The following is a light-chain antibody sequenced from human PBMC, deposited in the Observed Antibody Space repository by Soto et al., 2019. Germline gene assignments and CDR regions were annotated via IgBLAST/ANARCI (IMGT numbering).Light chain of an antibody. V-gene: IGLV2-14*03. CDR3: NSFTTSSTLV. CDR1: SSDVGAYNY. Sequence: QSALTQPASVSGSPGQSITLSCTGTSSDVGAYNYVSWYQHHPGKAHKLMIYDVSNRPSGVSNRFSGSKSGNTASLTISGLQAEDEADYYCNSFTTSSTLVFGGGTQVTVL. J-gene: IGLJ2*01. CDR2: DVS.